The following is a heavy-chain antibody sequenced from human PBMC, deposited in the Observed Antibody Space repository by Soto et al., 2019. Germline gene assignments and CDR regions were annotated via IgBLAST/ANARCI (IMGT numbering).Heavy chain of an antibody. D-gene: IGHD5-12*01. CDR3: ATSTVSYVDIVSSTTRGYFDH. CDR2: IYSGDSDT. Sequence: PGESLKISCEGSGYNFNTYWIGWVRQMPGKGLEWMALIYSGDSDTRYSPSFEGQVTLSVDRSISTAYLQWSSLKASDTAIYYCATSTVSYVDIVSSTTRGYFDHWGQGTLVTVSS. J-gene: IGHJ4*02. V-gene: IGHV5-51*01. CDR1: GYNFNTYW.